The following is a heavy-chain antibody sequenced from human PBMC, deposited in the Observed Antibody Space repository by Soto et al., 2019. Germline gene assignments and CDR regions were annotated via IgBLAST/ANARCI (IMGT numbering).Heavy chain of an antibody. CDR3: ARDPLGWYSVGADY. CDR2: IIPIFGTA. J-gene: IGHJ4*02. CDR1: GGTFSSYA. Sequence: QVQLVQSGAEVKKPGSSVKVSCKASGGTFSSYAISWVRQAPGQGLEWMGGIIPIFGTANYAQKLQGRVTITADESTSTVYMELSSLRSEDTAVYYCARDPLGWYSVGADYWGQGTLVTVSS. D-gene: IGHD6-19*01. V-gene: IGHV1-69*01.